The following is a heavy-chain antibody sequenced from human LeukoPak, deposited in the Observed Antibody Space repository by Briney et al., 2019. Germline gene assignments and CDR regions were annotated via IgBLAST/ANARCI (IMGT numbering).Heavy chain of an antibody. CDR2: INHSGST. J-gene: IGHJ4*02. Sequence: SETLSLTCAVYGGSFSGYYWSWIRQPPGKGLEWIGEINHSGSTNYNPSLKSRITISVDTSKNQFSLKLSSVTAADTAVYYCARGPGIAAAGNFDYWGQGTLVTVSS. D-gene: IGHD6-13*01. CDR3: ARGPGIAAAGNFDY. CDR1: GGSFSGYY. V-gene: IGHV4-34*01.